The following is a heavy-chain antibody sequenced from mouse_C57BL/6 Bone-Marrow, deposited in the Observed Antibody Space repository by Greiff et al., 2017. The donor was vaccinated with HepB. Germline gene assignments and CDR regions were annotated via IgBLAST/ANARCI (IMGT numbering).Heavy chain of an antibody. Sequence: EVQLQQSGGGLVQPGGSLKLSCAASGFTFSDYYMYWVRQTPEKRLEWVAYISNGGGSTYYPDTVKGRFTISRDNAKNTLFLQMSRLKSEDTAMYYCARQRGSCYGSSHWYFDVWGTGTTVTVSS. CDR3: ARQRGSCYGSSHWYFDV. V-gene: IGHV5-12*01. J-gene: IGHJ1*03. CDR1: GFTFSDYY. CDR2: ISNGGGST. D-gene: IGHD1-1*01.